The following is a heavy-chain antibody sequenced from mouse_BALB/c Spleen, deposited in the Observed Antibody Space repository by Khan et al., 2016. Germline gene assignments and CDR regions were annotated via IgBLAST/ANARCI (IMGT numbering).Heavy chain of an antibody. Sequence: QIQLVQSGPELKKPGETVKISCKASGYTFTDYSMHWVRQAPGKGLKWMGWINTETGEPTYADDFKGRFAFSLETSASTAYLQINNLKNEDTATYFCASGSHFGTNYPFAYWGQGTLVTVSA. J-gene: IGHJ3*01. CDR3: ASGSHFGTNYPFAY. D-gene: IGHD1-1*01. V-gene: IGHV9-2-1*01. CDR1: GYTFTDYS. CDR2: INTETGEP.